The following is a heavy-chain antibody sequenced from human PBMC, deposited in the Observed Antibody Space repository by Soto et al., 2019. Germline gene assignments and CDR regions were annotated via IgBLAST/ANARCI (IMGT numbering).Heavy chain of an antibody. CDR2: IYPGDSDT. D-gene: IGHD6-13*01. J-gene: IGHJ6*02. V-gene: IGHV5-51*01. CDR3: ARRIAADYYYYGMDV. Sequence: PGESLKISCKGSGYSFTSYWIGWVRQMPGKGLEWMGIIYPGDSDTRYSPSFEGQVTISADKSISTAYLQWSSLKASDTAMYYCARRIAADYYYYGMDVWGQGTTVTVSS. CDR1: GYSFTSYW.